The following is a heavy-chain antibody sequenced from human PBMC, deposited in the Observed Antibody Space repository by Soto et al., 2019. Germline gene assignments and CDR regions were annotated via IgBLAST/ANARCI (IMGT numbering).Heavy chain of an antibody. CDR2: IYYSGST. V-gene: IGHV4-61*03. CDR3: ARTEAGYFDY. D-gene: IGHD3-9*01. CDR1: GGSVSSGTYY. J-gene: IGHJ4*02. Sequence: ETLSLTCTVSGGSVSSGTYYWGWIRQPPGQGLEWIGYIYYSGSTNYNPSLKNRVTMSIDTSKNHFSLNLSSMTAADTAVYYCARTEAGYFDYWGQGTLVTVSS.